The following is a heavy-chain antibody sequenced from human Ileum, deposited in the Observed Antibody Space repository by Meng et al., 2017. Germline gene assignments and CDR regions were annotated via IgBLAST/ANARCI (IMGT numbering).Heavy chain of an antibody. V-gene: IGHV3-11*01. J-gene: IGHJ4*02. Sequence: GESLKISCAASGFTFSDHFMSWIRQVPGKGLELISYISGSGDIIYSADSVKGRFTISRDNAKNSLFLQMNSLRDEDTAVYYCARPEDSSLDSWGQGTLVTVSS. CDR2: ISGSGDII. D-gene: IGHD6-6*01. CDR3: ARPEDSSLDS. CDR1: GFTFSDHF.